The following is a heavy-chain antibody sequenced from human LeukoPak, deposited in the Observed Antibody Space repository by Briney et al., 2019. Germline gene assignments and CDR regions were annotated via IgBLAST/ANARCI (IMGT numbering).Heavy chain of an antibody. CDR2: ISSSSSYI. V-gene: IGHV3-21*01. Sequence: GGSLRLSCAASGFTFSSYSMNWVRQAPGKGLEWVSSISSSSSYIYYADSVKGRFTISRDNAKNSLYLQMNSLRAGDTAVYYCAREMDYAFWSGYFYYFDYWGQGTPVTVSS. D-gene: IGHD3-3*01. J-gene: IGHJ4*02. CDR1: GFTFSSYS. CDR3: AREMDYAFWSGYFYYFDY.